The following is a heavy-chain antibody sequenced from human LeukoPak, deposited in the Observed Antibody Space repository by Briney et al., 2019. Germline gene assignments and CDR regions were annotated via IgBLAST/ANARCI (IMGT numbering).Heavy chain of an antibody. V-gene: IGHV3-21*01. CDR2: ISSSSSYI. J-gene: IGHJ4*02. Sequence: GGSLRLSCAASGFTFGSYSMNWVRQAPGKGLEWVSSISSSSSYIYYADSVKGRFTISRDNAKNSLYLQMNSLRAEDTAVYYCARGDYYDSSGPPPDYWGQGTLVTVSS. CDR1: GFTFGSYS. D-gene: IGHD3-22*01. CDR3: ARGDYYDSSGPPPDY.